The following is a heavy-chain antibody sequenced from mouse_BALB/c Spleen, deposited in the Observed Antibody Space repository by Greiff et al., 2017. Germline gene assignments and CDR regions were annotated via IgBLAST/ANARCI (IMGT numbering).Heavy chain of an antibody. CDR1: GYTFTDYV. CDR2: IYPGSGST. V-gene: IGHV1-77*01. D-gene: IGHD2-4*01. CDR3: ARSDYDGEAWFAY. J-gene: IGHJ3*01. Sequence: VQLQESGPELVKPGASVKMSCKASGYTFTDYVISWVKQRTGQGLEWIGEIYPGSGSTYYNEKFKGKATLTADKSSNTAYMQLSSLTSEDSAVYFCARSDYDGEAWFAYWGQGTLVTVSA.